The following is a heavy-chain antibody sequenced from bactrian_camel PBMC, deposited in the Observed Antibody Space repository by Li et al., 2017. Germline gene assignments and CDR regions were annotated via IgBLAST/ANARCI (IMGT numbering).Heavy chain of an antibody. CDR1: GFTFSSYD. CDR3: ATPWPRLWIGYCSS. J-gene: IGHJ4*01. D-gene: IGHD5*01. Sequence: VQLVESGGGSVQAGGSLRLSCAASGFTFSSYDMSWVRQAPGKGLEWVSTINSRGGSTYYADSVKGRFAISRDNAKNTVYLQMNSLKSEDTALYYCATPWPRLWIGYCSSWGQGTQVTVS. V-gene: IGHV3S40*01. CDR2: INSRGGST.